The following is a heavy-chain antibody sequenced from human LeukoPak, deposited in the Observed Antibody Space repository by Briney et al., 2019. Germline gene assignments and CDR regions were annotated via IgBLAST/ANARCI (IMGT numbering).Heavy chain of an antibody. J-gene: IGHJ6*03. Sequence: ASVRVSCKASGYTFTSYYMHWVRQAPGQGLEWMGIINPSGGSTSYAQKFQGGVTMTRDTSTSTVYMELSSLRSDDSAVYYCARGVSGAYYYYYMDVWGKGTTVTVSS. D-gene: IGHD1-26*01. CDR3: ARGVSGAYYYYYMDV. CDR2: INPSGGST. V-gene: IGHV1-46*01. CDR1: GYTFTSYY.